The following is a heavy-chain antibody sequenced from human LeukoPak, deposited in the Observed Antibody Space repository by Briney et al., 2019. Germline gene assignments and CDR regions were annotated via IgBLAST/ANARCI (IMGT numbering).Heavy chain of an antibody. J-gene: IGHJ4*02. CDR1: GFTFGDYA. CDR3: TRAAYYDFWSGYYF. CDR2: IRSKAYGGTT. D-gene: IGHD3-3*01. V-gene: IGHV3-49*04. Sequence: GGSLRLSCTASGFTFGDYAMSWVRQAPGKGLKWVGFIRSKAYGGTTEHAASVKGRFTISRDDSKSIAYLQMNSLKTEDTAVYYCTRAAYYDFWSGYYFWGQGTLVTVSS.